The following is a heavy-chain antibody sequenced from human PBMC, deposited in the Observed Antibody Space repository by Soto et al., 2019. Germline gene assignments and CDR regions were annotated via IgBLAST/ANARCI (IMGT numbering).Heavy chain of an antibody. D-gene: IGHD5-12*01. V-gene: IGHV3-64D*06. CDR1: GFTFSSYA. CDR2: ISSNGGST. CDR3: VKRGGSYGMDV. J-gene: IGHJ6*02. Sequence: GGSLRLSCSASGFTFSSYAMHWVRQAPGKGLEYVSAISSNGGSTYYADSVKGRFTISRDNSKNTLYLQMSSLRAEDTAVYYCVKRGGSYGMDVWGHGTTVTVSS.